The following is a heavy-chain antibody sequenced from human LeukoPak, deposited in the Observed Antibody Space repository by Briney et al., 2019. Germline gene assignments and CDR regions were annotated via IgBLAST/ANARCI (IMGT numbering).Heavy chain of an antibody. D-gene: IGHD2-2*01. CDR1: GGTFSSYA. J-gene: IGHJ6*02. CDR2: IIPIFGTA. Sequence: GSSVKVSCKASGGTFSSYAISWVRQAPGQGLEWMGGIIPIFGTANYAQKFQGRVTITADESTSTAYMELSSLRSEDTAVYYCARSVVVPAAMPYYYYYYGMDVRGQGTTVTVSS. V-gene: IGHV1-69*01. CDR3: ARSVVVPAAMPYYYYYYGMDV.